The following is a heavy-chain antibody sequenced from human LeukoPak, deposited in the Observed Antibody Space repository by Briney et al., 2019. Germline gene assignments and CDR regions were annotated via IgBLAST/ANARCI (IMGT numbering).Heavy chain of an antibody. CDR2: IGSNSKYI. V-gene: IGHV3-21*01. J-gene: IGHJ3*02. CDR1: GFTFSSYS. D-gene: IGHD2-2*01. Sequence: GGSLRLSCAASGFTFSSYSLNWVRRAPGKGLEWVSSIGSNSKYIYYADSVKGRFTSSRDNAKNSLSLQMNSLRAEDTAVYYCARGPDIVVIPIVDDSFDIWGQGTVVTVS. CDR3: ARGPDIVVIPIVDDSFDI.